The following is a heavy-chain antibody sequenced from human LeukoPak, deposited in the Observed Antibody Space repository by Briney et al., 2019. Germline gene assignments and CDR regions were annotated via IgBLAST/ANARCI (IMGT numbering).Heavy chain of an antibody. CDR1: GLTFSSHW. D-gene: IGHD4-17*01. Sequence: GGSLRLSCAASGLTFSSHWMHWVRQAPGKGLVWVSRITNDGSSTTYADSVKGRFTISRDNAKNMLYLQVNSLRAEDTAVYYCARDYPTATTHFDYWGQGTLVTVSS. V-gene: IGHV3-74*01. J-gene: IGHJ4*02. CDR2: ITNDGSST. CDR3: ARDYPTATTHFDY.